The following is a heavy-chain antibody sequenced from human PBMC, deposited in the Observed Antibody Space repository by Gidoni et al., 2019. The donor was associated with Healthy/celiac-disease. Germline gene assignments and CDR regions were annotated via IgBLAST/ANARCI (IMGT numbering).Heavy chain of an antibody. CDR1: GYTLTEFS. D-gene: IGHD5-18*01. V-gene: IGHV1-24*01. CDR2: FDPEDGET. CDR3: AIGREYTAMVKYYYYMDV. Sequence: QVQLVQSGAEVKKPGASVKVSCKVSGYTLTEFSMHWVRQAPGKGLEWMGGFDPEDGETIYAQKVQGRVTMTEDTSTDTAYMELSSLRSEDTAVYYCAIGREYTAMVKYYYYMDVWGKGTTVTVSS. J-gene: IGHJ6*03.